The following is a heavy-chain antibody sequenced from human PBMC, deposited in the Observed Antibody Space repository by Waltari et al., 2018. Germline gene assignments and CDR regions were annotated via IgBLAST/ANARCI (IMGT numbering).Heavy chain of an antibody. Sequence: QLQLQESGPRLVRPSETLSLICRVSGVSLPSNRHYGARTRQSPGQGLEWLGSVSYSGPTYTTPSLNSRVSVSRDTSKNQVSLILGSVTAADMAVYYCATYIGASVGTAAFDVWGQGTMVTVSS. CDR2: VSYSGPT. V-gene: IGHV4-39*01. CDR1: GVSLPSNRHY. D-gene: IGHD5-12*01. CDR3: ATYIGASVGTAAFDV. J-gene: IGHJ3*01.